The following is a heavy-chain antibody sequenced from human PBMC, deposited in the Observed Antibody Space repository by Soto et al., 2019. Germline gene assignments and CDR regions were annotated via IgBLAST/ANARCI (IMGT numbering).Heavy chain of an antibody. J-gene: IGHJ6*02. CDR1: GFTVSSNY. Sequence: PGGSLRLSCAASGFTVSSNYMSWVRQAPGKGLEWVSAISGSGGSTYYADSVKGRFTISRDNSKNTLYLQMNSLRAEDTAVYYCSRGYSSGPYYYYGMDVWGQGTTVTVSS. D-gene: IGHD6-19*01. CDR2: ISGSGGST. CDR3: SRGYSSGPYYYYGMDV. V-gene: IGHV3-23*01.